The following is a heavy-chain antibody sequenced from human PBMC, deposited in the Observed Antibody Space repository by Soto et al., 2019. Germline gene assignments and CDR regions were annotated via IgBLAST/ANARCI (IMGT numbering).Heavy chain of an antibody. CDR3: ARGVRVWTIVGATRSNWFDP. D-gene: IGHD1-26*01. Sequence: SETLSLTCAVYGGSFSGYYWSWIRQPPGKGLEWIGEINHSGSTNYNPSLKSRVTISVDTSRNQFSLKLSSVTAADTAVYYCARGVRVWTIVGATRSNWFDPWGQGTLVTVSS. CDR1: GGSFSGYY. V-gene: IGHV4-34*01. CDR2: INHSGST. J-gene: IGHJ5*02.